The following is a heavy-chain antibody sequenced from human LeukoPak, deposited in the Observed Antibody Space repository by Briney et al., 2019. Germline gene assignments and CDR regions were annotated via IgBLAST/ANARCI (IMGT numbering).Heavy chain of an antibody. CDR1: GFSFSDYW. CDR3: ARDRIGDSVIYFDS. Sequence: GGSLRLSCAASGFSFSDYWMYWVRQAPGKGLVWVSRINSDGSSKNYADSVKGRFTISRDSAKNTHYLQMNSLRAEDTAVYYCARDRIGDSVIYFDSWGQGTLVTVSS. D-gene: IGHD4-17*01. CDR2: INSDGSSK. J-gene: IGHJ4*02. V-gene: IGHV3-74*01.